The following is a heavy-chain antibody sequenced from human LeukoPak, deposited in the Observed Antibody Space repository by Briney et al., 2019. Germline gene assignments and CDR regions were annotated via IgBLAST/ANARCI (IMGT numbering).Heavy chain of an antibody. V-gene: IGHV4-59*01. CDR3: ARRRDGYKAYYFDY. D-gene: IGHD5-24*01. J-gene: IGHJ4*02. Sequence: SETLSLTCTVSGGSISGYYWSWIRQPPGRGLEWIGNIYYSGGSTNYNPSLKSRVTISVGTSKNQFSLELSSVTAADTAVYYCARRRDGYKAYYFDYWGQGTLVTVSS. CDR2: IYYSGGST. CDR1: GGSISGYY.